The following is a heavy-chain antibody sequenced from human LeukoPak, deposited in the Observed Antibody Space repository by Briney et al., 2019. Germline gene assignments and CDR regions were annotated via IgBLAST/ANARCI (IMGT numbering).Heavy chain of an antibody. CDR1: GFTVSSNS. Sequence: AGGSLRLSCTVSGFTVSSNSMSWVRQAPGKGLEWVANIKQDGSERYYVDSAKGRFTISRDNAKNSLYLQMNSLRAEDTAVYYCARTHNYDFWSGYYPTVFDYWGQGTLVTVSS. D-gene: IGHD3-3*01. CDR3: ARTHNYDFWSGYYPTVFDY. CDR2: IKQDGSER. V-gene: IGHV3-7*01. J-gene: IGHJ4*02.